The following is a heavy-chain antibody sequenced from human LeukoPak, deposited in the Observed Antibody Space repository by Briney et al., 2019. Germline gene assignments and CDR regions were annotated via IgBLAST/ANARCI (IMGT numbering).Heavy chain of an antibody. D-gene: IGHD6-19*01. CDR3: ARVSGWNPLQAAHLDY. Sequence: SETLSLTCTVSGYSISSGYYWGWIRQPPGKGLEWIGSIYYSGSTYYNPSLKSRVTVSVDTSKNQFSLNLSSVTAADTAVYYCARVSGWNPLQAAHLDYWGQGTLVTVSS. CDR1: GYSISSGYY. J-gene: IGHJ4*02. V-gene: IGHV4-38-2*02. CDR2: IYYSGST.